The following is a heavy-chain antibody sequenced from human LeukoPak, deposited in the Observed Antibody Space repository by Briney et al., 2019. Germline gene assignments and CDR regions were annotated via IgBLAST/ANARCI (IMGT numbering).Heavy chain of an antibody. V-gene: IGHV1-69*05. D-gene: IGHD5-18*01. CDR3: ARDGGPNTATLDY. Sequence: SVKVSCKASGGTFSSYAISWVRQAPGQGLEWMGRIIPIFGTANYAQKFQGRVTITTDESASTAYMELSSLRSEDTAVYYCARDGGPNTATLDYWGQGTLVTVSS. CDR1: GGTFSSYA. CDR2: IIPIFGTA. J-gene: IGHJ4*02.